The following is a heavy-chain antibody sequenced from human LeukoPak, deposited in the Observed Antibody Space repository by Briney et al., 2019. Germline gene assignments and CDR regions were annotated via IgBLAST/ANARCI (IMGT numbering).Heavy chain of an antibody. Sequence: GGSLRLSCAASGLTFSSYWMSWVRQAPGKGLEWVANIKQDGSEKYYVDSVKGRFTISRDNAKNSLYLQMNSLRAEDTAVYYCARVRNFWSGSSFDYWGQGTLVTVSS. CDR1: GLTFSSYW. V-gene: IGHV3-7*01. D-gene: IGHD3-3*01. J-gene: IGHJ4*02. CDR2: IKQDGSEK. CDR3: ARVRNFWSGSSFDY.